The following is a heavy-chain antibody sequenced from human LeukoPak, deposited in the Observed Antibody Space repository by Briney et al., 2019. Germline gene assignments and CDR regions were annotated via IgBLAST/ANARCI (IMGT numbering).Heavy chain of an antibody. CDR1: GGSISSSSYY. Sequence: SETLSLTCTVSGGSISSSSYYWVWIRQPPGRGLEWIRSIYHYGNTYYNPSLKSRVNISVDTSKNHFSLRLSSVTAADTAVYYCARTDSSGTNRNYFDYWGQGTLVTVSS. V-gene: IGHV4-39*02. J-gene: IGHJ4*02. D-gene: IGHD3-22*01. CDR2: IYHYGNT. CDR3: ARTDSSGTNRNYFDY.